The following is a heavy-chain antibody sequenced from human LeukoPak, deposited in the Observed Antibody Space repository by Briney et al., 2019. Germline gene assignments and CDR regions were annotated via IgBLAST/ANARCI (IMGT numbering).Heavy chain of an antibody. CDR3: AKEAGDAFNI. V-gene: IGHV5-10-1*01. CDR2: IDPSDSYT. Sequence: GESLKISCKGSGYSFTSYWISWVRQMPGKGLEWMGRIDPSDSYTNYSPSFQGHVTISADKSISTAYLQWSSLKAPDTAMYYCAKEAGDAFNIWGQGTMVTVSS. J-gene: IGHJ3*02. CDR1: GYSFTSYW.